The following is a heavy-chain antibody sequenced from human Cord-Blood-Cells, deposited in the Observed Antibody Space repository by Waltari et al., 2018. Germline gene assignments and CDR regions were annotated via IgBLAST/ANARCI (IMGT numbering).Heavy chain of an antibody. J-gene: IGHJ4*02. V-gene: IGHV4-39*01. CDR1: GGSISSSSYY. Sequence: QLQLQESGPGLVKPSETLSLTCTVSGGSISSSSYYWGWIRQPPGKGPEWIGSIYYIGSTYYNPSLKSRVTISVDTSKNQFSLKLSSVTAADTAVYYCARHGPTRPASWGDYWGQGTLVTVSS. CDR3: ARHGPTRPASWGDY. CDR2: IYYIGST. D-gene: IGHD3-16*01.